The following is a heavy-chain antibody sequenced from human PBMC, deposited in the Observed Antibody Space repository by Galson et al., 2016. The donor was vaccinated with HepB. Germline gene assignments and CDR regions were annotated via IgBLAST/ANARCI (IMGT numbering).Heavy chain of an antibody. CDR1: GYSFTSYW. CDR2: TYPDDSDT. Sequence: QSGAEVKRPGESLKISCKGSGYSFTSYWIGWVRQKPGKGLEWMGMTYPDDSDTRYSPSFQDQVTMSADKSINTAYLQWSSLKASDTAMYYCARLSWDAKRLEYWGQGTLVTVSS. D-gene: IGHD2-8*01. V-gene: IGHV5-51*01. CDR3: ARLSWDAKRLEY. J-gene: IGHJ4*02.